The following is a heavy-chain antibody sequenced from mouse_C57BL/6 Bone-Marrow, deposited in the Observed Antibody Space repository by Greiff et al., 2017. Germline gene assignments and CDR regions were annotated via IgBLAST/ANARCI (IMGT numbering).Heavy chain of an antibody. V-gene: IGHV14-3*01. J-gene: IGHJ3*01. D-gene: IGHD1-1*02. CDR3: ARWRDGGDYVFGD. CDR1: GFTFKNSY. Sequence: VQLQQSVAELVRPGASVKLSCTASGFTFKNSYMHWVKQRPEQGLEWIGRIDPADGNTKYAPKFQGKATITADTSSNTAYLQLSSLTAEDTDIYSCARWRDGGDYVFGDRGNGTPVTV. CDR2: IDPADGNT.